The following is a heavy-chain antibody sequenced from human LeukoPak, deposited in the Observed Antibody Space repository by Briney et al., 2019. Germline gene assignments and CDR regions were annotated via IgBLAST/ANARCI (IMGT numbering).Heavy chain of an antibody. CDR3: ARGGLTIAEATTSWYLDY. V-gene: IGHV3-33*08. J-gene: IGHJ4*02. CDR2: TWYDGSNK. Sequence: GGSLRLSCAASGFTFSSYAMSWVRQAQGKGLEWVALTWYDGSNKNYADSVKGRFTISRDNSKSTLYLQMNSLRGEDTAVYYCARGGLTIAEATTSWYLDYWGQGTLVTVSS. D-gene: IGHD1-26*01. CDR1: GFTFSSYA.